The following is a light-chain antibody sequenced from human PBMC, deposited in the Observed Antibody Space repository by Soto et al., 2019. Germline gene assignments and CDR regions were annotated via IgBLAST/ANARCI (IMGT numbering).Light chain of an antibody. V-gene: IGLV2-14*01. J-gene: IGLJ2*01. CDR2: EVS. Sequence: QSALTQAASVSGSPGQSITISCTGTSSDVGGYDYVSWYQQHPGKAPKLMIYEVSNRPSGVSYRFSGFKSGNTASLTISGLQAEDEADYYCSSFTSISTLLFGGGTKVTVL. CDR3: SSFTSISTLL. CDR1: SSDVGGYDY.